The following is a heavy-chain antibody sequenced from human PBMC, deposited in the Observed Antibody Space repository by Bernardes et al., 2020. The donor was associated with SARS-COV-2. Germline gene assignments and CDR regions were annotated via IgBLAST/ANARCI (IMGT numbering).Heavy chain of an antibody. V-gene: IGHV4-39*03. J-gene: IGHJ4*02. CDR2: VHSTGNT. Sequence: SETLSLTCIVSGGSVNTHNYYWGWIRQPPGKGLEWIGNVHSTGNTFYNASLRSRVTISVDTSMNQFSLRLSSVTAADTAVYYCTTGAEIYYDSSGFSYYFDFWGQGTLVTVSS. CDR1: GGSVNTHNYY. D-gene: IGHD3-22*01. CDR3: TTGAEIYYDSSGFSYYFDF.